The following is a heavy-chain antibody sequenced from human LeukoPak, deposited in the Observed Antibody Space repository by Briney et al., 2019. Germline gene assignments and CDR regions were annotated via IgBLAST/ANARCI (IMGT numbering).Heavy chain of an antibody. CDR3: ARRLWFGGPFDY. Sequence: SETLSLTCSVSGGSISSSSYYWGWIRQPSGKGLEWIGSIYYSGSTYYNPSLKSRVTISVDTSKNQFSLKLSSVTAADTAVYYCARRLWFGGPFDYWGQGTLVTVSS. V-gene: IGHV4-39*01. J-gene: IGHJ4*02. D-gene: IGHD3-10*01. CDR1: GGSISSSSYY. CDR2: IYYSGST.